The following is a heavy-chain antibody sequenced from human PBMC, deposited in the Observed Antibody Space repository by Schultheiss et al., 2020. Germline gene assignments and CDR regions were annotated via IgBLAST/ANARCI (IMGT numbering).Heavy chain of an antibody. V-gene: IGHV4-39*01. CDR2: IYYRGST. D-gene: IGHD6-13*01. CDR3: ARAASSSWYWYFDL. J-gene: IGHJ2*01. Sequence: SETLSLTCTVSGGSISSSSYYWGWIRQPPGKGLEWIGSIYYRGSTYYNPSLKSRVTISVDTSKNQFSLKLTSVTAADTAVYFCARAASSSWYWYFDLWGRGTLVNVSS. CDR1: GGSISSSSYY.